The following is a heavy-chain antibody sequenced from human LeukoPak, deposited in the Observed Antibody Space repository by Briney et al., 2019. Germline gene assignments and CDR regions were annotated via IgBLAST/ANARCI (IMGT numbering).Heavy chain of an antibody. D-gene: IGHD6-19*01. CDR1: GGSFSGYY. J-gene: IGHJ5*02. V-gene: IGHV4-34*01. Sequence: SETLSLTCAVYGGSFSGYYWSWIRQPPGKGLEWIGEINHSGSTNYNPSLKSRVTISVDTSKNQFSLKLSSVTAADTAVYYYARVGDSSGRYNWFDPWGQGTLVTVSS. CDR3: ARVGDSSGRYNWFDP. CDR2: INHSGST.